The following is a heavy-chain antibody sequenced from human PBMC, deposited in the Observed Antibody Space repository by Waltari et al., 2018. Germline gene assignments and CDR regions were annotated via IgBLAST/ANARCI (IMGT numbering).Heavy chain of an antibody. D-gene: IGHD1-26*01. CDR1: GFAVSSYY. V-gene: IGHV3-53*01. J-gene: IGHJ6*02. CDR3: ARDMGSGMDV. CDR2: IYPGGST. Sequence: EVQLLESGGGLVQPGGSLRLSCAPSGFAVSSYYMTWVRQAPGKGLEWVSVIYPGGSTYNADSVKGRFTISRDNSKNTLSLQMNSLRTEDTAMYYCARDMGSGMDVWGRGTTVTVSS.